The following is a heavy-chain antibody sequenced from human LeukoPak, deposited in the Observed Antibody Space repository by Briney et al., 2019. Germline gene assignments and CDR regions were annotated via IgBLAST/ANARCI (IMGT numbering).Heavy chain of an antibody. CDR3: TISSSWYEDWFDP. J-gene: IGHJ5*02. CDR2: IKSKTDGGTT. D-gene: IGHD6-13*01. Sequence: GGSLRLSCAASGFTFSNAWMSWVRQAPGKGLEWVGRIKSKTDGGTTDYAAPVKGRFTISRDDSKNTLYLQMNSLKTEDTAVYYCTISSSWYEDWFDPWGQGTLVTVSS. V-gene: IGHV3-15*01. CDR1: GFTFSNAW.